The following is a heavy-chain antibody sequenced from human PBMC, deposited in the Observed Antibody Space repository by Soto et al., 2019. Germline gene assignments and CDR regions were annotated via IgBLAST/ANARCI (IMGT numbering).Heavy chain of an antibody. J-gene: IGHJ4*02. CDR2: INQDGSER. Sequence: EVQLVESGGGLVQPGGSLRLSCAASRFTFTRMNLVRQAPGKGLEWVASINQDGSERNYVDSVKGRFTISRDEAKNSLYLQMNRLRAEDTAVYYCARNQEYCSAGSCYTLLDYWGQGTLVTVSS. D-gene: IGHD2-15*01. V-gene: IGHV3-7*04. CDR1: RFTFTR. CDR3: ARNQEYCSAGSCYTLLDY.